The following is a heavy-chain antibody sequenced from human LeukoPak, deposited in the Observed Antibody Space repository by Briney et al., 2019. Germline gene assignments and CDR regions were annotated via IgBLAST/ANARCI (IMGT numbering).Heavy chain of an antibody. CDR1: GYTFTGYY. V-gene: IGHV1-2*02. CDR3: ANILRFSHY. J-gene: IGHJ4*02. D-gene: IGHD3-3*01. CDR2: INPNSGGT. Sequence: ASVKVSCKASGYTFTGYYMHWVRQAHGQGLEWMGWINPNSGGTNYTQKYQGRVTMTRDTTISTAYMELSRLRSDDTAVYYCANILRFSHYWGQGTLVTVSS.